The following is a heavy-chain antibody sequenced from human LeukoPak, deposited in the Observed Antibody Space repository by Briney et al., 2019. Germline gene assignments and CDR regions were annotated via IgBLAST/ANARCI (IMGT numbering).Heavy chain of an antibody. Sequence: GRSLRLSCAASGFTFSRYAMHWVRQAPGKGLEGVAVISYDGSSQSYADSVKGRFTISRDNSKNTLSLQMKSLRAEDTAVYLFARDVTTGTTPPIDFWGQGTLVTVSS. D-gene: IGHD4-17*01. CDR3: ARDVTTGTTPPIDF. CDR2: ISYDGSSQ. V-gene: IGHV3-30-3*01. J-gene: IGHJ4*02. CDR1: GFTFSRYA.